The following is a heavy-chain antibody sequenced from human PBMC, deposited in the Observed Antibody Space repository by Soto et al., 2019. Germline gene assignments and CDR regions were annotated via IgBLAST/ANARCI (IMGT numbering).Heavy chain of an antibody. V-gene: IGHV1-18*01. Sequence: ASVKVSCQASGYTFTSYGISWVRQAPGQGLEWMGWISAYNGNTNYAQKLQGRVTMTKDPSTSPAHMELRCLRSDDPAVYYCAREASYYYDSSGYYFVYWGQGTLVTVSS. CDR3: AREASYYYDSSGYYFVY. CDR1: GYTFTSYG. D-gene: IGHD3-22*01. CDR2: ISAYNGNT. J-gene: IGHJ4*02.